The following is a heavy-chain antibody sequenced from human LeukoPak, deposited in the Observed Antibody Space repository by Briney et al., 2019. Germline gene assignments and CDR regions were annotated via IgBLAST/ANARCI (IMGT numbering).Heavy chain of an antibody. CDR1: GYTFSAYY. CDR2: IDPNSGGT. Sequence: GASVKVSCKASGYTFSAYYLHWVRQAPGQGLEWMGWIDPNSGGTKYAQNLQGRVAMTRDTSISTAYMELSSLRSADTAVYYCARIGISGSYWDFDQWGQGTLVTVSS. J-gene: IGHJ4*02. V-gene: IGHV1-2*02. D-gene: IGHD1-26*01. CDR3: ARIGISGSYWDFDQ.